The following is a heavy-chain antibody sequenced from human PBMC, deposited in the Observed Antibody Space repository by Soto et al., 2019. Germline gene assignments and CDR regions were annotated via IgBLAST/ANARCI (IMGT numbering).Heavy chain of an antibody. CDR3: ARDRTDYDSSGYYQIARYFDY. D-gene: IGHD3-22*01. Sequence: HPGGSLRLSCAASGFTFSDNWMSWVRQAPGKGLEWVANIKQDGSAKYYVDSVKGRFTISRDNSKNTLYLQMNSLRAEDTAVYYCARDRTDYDSSGYYQIARYFDYWGQGTLVTVSS. CDR2: IKQDGSAK. J-gene: IGHJ4*02. V-gene: IGHV3-7*01. CDR1: GFTFSDNW.